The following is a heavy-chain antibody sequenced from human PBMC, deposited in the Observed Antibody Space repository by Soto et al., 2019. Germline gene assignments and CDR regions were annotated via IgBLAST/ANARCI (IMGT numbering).Heavy chain of an antibody. CDR2: ISYDGSNK. J-gene: IGHJ3*02. Sequence: QVQLVESGGGVVQPGRSLRLSCAASGFTFSNYGMHWVRQAPGKGLEWVAVISYDGSNKYYADSVKGRFTISRDNSXXTLYLQMNSLRAEDTAVYYGATEDDYGHRRKAFDIWGQGTMVTVSS. CDR1: GFTFSNYG. CDR3: ATEDDYGHRRKAFDI. D-gene: IGHD4-17*01. V-gene: IGHV3-30*03.